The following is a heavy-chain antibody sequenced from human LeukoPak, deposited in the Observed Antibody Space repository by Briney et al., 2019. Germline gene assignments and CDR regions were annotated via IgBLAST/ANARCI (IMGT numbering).Heavy chain of an antibody. CDR1: GFTFSRCA. CDR2: ISASGGNT. CDR3: ATHYDSSGYPSPPFDY. V-gene: IGHV3-23*01. J-gene: IGHJ4*02. Sequence: GGSLRLSCAASGFTFSRCALSWFRQAPGKGLEWVSAISASGGNTYFADSVKGRFTISRDNTENTLYLQMGSLRAEDTALYYCATHYDSSGYPSPPFDYWGQGTLVTVSS. D-gene: IGHD3-22*01.